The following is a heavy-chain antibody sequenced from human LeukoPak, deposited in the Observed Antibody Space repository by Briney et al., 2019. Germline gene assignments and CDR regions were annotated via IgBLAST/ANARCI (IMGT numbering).Heavy chain of an antibody. J-gene: IGHJ3*02. CDR3: ARGLYDFWSGSEDAFDI. V-gene: IGHV4-39*01. Sequence: SETLSLTCTVSGVSINSNSYYWGWIRQPPGKGLEWIGSIYYSGSTYYNPSLKSRVTISVDTSKNQFSLKLSSVTAADTAVYYCARGLYDFWSGSEDAFDIWGQGTMVTVSS. CDR2: IYYSGST. D-gene: IGHD3-3*01. CDR1: GVSINSNSYY.